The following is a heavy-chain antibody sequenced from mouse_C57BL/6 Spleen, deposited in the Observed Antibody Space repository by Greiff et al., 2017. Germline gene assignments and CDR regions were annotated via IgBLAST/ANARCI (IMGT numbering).Heavy chain of an antibody. D-gene: IGHD2-4*01. V-gene: IGHV8-8*01. Sequence: QVQLKESGPGILQPSQTLSLTCSFSGFSLSTFGMGVGWIRQPSGKGLEWLAHIWWDDDKYYNPALKSRLPNSKDTSKNQVFLKIANVDTADTATYYWARIPYDYDSAWFAYWGQGTLVTVSA. CDR2: IWWDDDK. J-gene: IGHJ3*01. CDR3: ARIPYDYDSAWFAY. CDR1: GFSLSTFGMG.